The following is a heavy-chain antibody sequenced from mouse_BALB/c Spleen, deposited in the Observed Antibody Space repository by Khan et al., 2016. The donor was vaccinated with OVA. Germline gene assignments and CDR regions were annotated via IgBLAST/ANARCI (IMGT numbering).Heavy chain of an antibody. CDR1: GFTFSTYG. CDR3: TRLAYYYDSEGFAY. J-gene: IGHJ3*01. Sequence: EVQLVESGGDLVKPGGSLKLSCAASGFTFSTYGMSWVRQTPDKRLEWVATVSTGGGYTYYPDSVKGRFTISRDNAYNTLDLQMSGLKSEDTAMFYCTRLAYYYDSEGFAYWGQGTLVTVSA. V-gene: IGHV5-6*01. CDR2: VSTGGGYT. D-gene: IGHD1-1*01.